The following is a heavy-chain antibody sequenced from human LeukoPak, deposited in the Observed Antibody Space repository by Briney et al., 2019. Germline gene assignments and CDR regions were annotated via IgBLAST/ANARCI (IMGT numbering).Heavy chain of an antibody. CDR2: IHYSGST. CDR1: GGSISSYY. J-gene: IGHJ4*02. Sequence: SETLSLTCTVSGGSISSYYWNWIRQPPGKGLEWIGYIHYSGSTNYNPSLKSRVTISVDTSKNQFSLKLSSVTAADTAVYYCARDPPGKGLDWGQGTLVTVSS. V-gene: IGHV4-59*12. CDR3: ARDPPGKGLD.